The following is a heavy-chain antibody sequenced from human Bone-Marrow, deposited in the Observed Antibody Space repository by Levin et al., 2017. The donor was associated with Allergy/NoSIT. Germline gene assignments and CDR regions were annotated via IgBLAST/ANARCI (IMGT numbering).Heavy chain of an antibody. D-gene: IGHD4-23*01. CDR1: GYTLTELS. V-gene: IGHV1-24*01. CDR3: ATDILSGNSVSQDPPQQNNYYYGMDV. J-gene: IGHJ6*02. CDR2: FDPEDGET. Sequence: GESLKISCKVSGYTLTELSMHWVRQAPGKGLEWMGGFDPEDGETIYAQKFQGRVTMTEDTSTGTAYMELSSLRSEDTAVYYCATDILSGNSVSQDPPQQNNYYYGMDVWGQGTTVTVSS.